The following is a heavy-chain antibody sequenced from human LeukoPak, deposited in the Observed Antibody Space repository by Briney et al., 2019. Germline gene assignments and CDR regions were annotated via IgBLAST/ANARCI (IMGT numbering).Heavy chain of an antibody. D-gene: IGHD6-13*01. J-gene: IGHJ3*02. CDR1: GFTFSSYG. CDR3: ARGAAGTRLGAFDI. V-gene: IGHV3-30*02. CDR2: IRYDGSNK. Sequence: GGSLRLSCAASGFTFSSYGMHWVRQAPGKGLEWVAFIRYDGSNKYYADSVKGRFTISRDNSKNTLYLQMDSLRAEDTAVYYCARGAAGTRLGAFDIWGQGTMVTVSS.